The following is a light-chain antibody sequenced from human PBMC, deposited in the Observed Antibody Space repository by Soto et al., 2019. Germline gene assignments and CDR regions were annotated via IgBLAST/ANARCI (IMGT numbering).Light chain of an antibody. CDR1: QSVLYSSNNRNY. V-gene: IGKV4-1*01. J-gene: IGKJ1*01. Sequence: DIVMTQSPDSLAVSLGERATINCKSSQSVLYSSNNRNYLAWYQQKPGQPPKLLIYWASTRESGVPDRFSGSGSGTEFPLTISSLQAEDVAVSYCQQYYSTPPTFGQGTKVEIK. CDR2: WAS. CDR3: QQYYSTPPT.